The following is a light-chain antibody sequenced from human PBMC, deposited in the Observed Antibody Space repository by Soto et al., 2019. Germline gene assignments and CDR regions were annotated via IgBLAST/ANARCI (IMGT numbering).Light chain of an antibody. CDR1: QSVSSY. CDR2: DAS. CDR3: QQYSISPLT. J-gene: IGKJ4*01. V-gene: IGKV3-11*01. Sequence: EIVLTQSPATLSLSPGERATLSCRASQSVSSYLAWYQQKPGQAPRLLIYDASNRATGIPDRFSGSGSGTDFTLTISRLEPEDFAVYYCQQYSISPLTFGGGTKVDNK.